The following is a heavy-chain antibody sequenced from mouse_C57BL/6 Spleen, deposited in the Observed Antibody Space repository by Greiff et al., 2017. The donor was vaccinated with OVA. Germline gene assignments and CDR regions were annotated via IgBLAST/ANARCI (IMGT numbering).Heavy chain of an antibody. D-gene: IGHD2-3*01. CDR1: GFTFSDYY. J-gene: IGHJ4*01. Sequence: EVNVVESEGGLVQPGSSMKLSCTASGFTFSDYYMAWVRQVPEKGLEWVANINYDGSSTYYLDSLKSRFIISRDNAKNILYLQMSSLKSEDTATYYCASLDGYYAMDYWGQGTSVTVSS. CDR2: INYDGSST. CDR3: ASLDGYYAMDY. V-gene: IGHV5-16*01.